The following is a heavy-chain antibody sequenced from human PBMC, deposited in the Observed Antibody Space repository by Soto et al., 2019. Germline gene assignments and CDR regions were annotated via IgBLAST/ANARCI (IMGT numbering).Heavy chain of an antibody. CDR3: ARDPSDYCSSTSCYGIDV. V-gene: IGHV3-7*01. CDR2: IKQDGSEK. Sequence: GGSLRLSCAASGFTFSSYWMSWVRQAPGKGLEWVANIKQDGSEKYYVDSVKGRFTISRDNAKNSLYLQMNSLRAEDTAVYYCARDPSDYCSSTSCYGIDVWGQGTTVTVSS. CDR1: GFTFSSYW. D-gene: IGHD2-2*01. J-gene: IGHJ6*02.